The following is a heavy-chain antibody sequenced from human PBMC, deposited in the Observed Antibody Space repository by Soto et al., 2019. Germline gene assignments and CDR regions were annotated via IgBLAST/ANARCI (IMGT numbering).Heavy chain of an antibody. J-gene: IGHJ4*02. CDR1: GFTFSSYG. Sequence: SLRLSCAASGFTFSSYGMHWVRQAPGKGLEWVAVIWYDGSNKYYADSVKGRFTISRDNSKNTLYLQMNSLRAEDTAVYYCARDFGLNSTYELDYWGQGTLVTVSS. D-gene: IGHD4-4*01. V-gene: IGHV3-33*01. CDR3: ARDFGLNSTYELDY. CDR2: IWYDGSNK.